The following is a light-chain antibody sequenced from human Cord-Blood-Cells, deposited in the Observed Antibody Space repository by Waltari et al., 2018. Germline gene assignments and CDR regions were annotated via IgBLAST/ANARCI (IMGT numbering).Light chain of an antibody. J-gene: IGKJ1*01. V-gene: IGKV3-11*01. CDR1: QSVSIY. Sequence: EIVFTQSPATLSLSPGERATLSSRASQSVSIYLAWYQQKHGQAPRLLIYDASNRATSIPARFSGSGSWTDFTLTISSLEPEEFAVYYCQQRSNWPRTFGQGTKVEIK. CDR2: DAS. CDR3: QQRSNWPRT.